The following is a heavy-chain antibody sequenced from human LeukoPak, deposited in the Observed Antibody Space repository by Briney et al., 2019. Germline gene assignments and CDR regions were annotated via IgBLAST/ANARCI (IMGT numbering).Heavy chain of an antibody. CDR1: GFTFDDYA. J-gene: IGHJ4*02. Sequence: GGSLRLSCAASGFTFDDYAMHWGRQAPGKGLEWVSGSSWNSGSIGYADSVKGRFTISRENAKNSLYLQMNSLRAEDTALYYCAKDAHLPYYDFWSGYYTGFDYWGQGTLVTVSS. V-gene: IGHV3-9*01. D-gene: IGHD3-3*01. CDR2: SSWNSGSI. CDR3: AKDAHLPYYDFWSGYYTGFDY.